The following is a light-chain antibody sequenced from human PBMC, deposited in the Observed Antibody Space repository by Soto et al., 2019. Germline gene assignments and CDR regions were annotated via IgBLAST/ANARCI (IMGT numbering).Light chain of an antibody. CDR1: SSDVGGYNY. CDR2: DVS. Sequence: QSALTQPASVSGSPGQSITISCTGTSSDVGGYNYVSWYQQHPGKAPKLMIYDVSNRPSGVSNRFSGSKSGNTASLTISGLQAEDEADYYCSSYTSCSTLVFGGGTKPTVL. V-gene: IGLV2-14*01. J-gene: IGLJ2*01. CDR3: SSYTSCSTLV.